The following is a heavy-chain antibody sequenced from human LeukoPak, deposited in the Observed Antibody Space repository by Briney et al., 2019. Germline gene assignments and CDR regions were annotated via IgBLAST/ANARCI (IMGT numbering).Heavy chain of an antibody. J-gene: IGHJ4*02. CDR3: ARDTRYSGYALDY. V-gene: IGHV1-2*02. CDR1: GYTFTSYY. CDR2: INPNSGGT. Sequence: ASVKVSCKASGYTFTSYYMHWVRQAPGQGLEWMGWINPNSGGTNYAQKFQGRVTMTRDTSISTAYMELSRLRSDDTAVYYCARDTRYSGYALDYWGQGTLVTVSS. D-gene: IGHD5-12*01.